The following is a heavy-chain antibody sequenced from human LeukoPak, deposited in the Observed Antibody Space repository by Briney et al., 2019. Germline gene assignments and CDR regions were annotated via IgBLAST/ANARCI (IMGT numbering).Heavy chain of an antibody. Sequence: SVKLSCKASGCTFSSYAISWVRQAPGQGLEWMGRIIPIFGTANYAQKFQGRVTITTDESTSTAYMELSSLRSEDTAVYYCASGDYYDSSDFDYWGQGTLVTVSP. J-gene: IGHJ4*02. D-gene: IGHD3-22*01. CDR1: GCTFSSYA. CDR3: ASGDYYDSSDFDY. CDR2: IIPIFGTA. V-gene: IGHV1-69*05.